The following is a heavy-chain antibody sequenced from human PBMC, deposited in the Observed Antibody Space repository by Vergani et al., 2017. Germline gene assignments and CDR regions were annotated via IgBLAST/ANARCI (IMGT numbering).Heavy chain of an antibody. CDR1: GDSISSNNC. V-gene: IGHV4-4*03. D-gene: IGHD2-15*01. Sequence: QVQLQESGPGLVKPPGTLSLTCAVSGDSISSNNCWTWVRQPPGKGLEWIGEICHTEDTKYSPSLKSRVTVSVDESKSQFSLKLNSVTVADTAVYYCARSRPYCTSGSCPAIWGQGTLVTVSS. CDR2: ICHTEDT. J-gene: IGHJ4*02. CDR3: ARSRPYCTSGSCPAI.